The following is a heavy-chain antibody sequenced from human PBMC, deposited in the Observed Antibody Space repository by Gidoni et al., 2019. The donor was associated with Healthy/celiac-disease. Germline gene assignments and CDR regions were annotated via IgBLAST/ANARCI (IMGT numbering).Heavy chain of an antibody. Sequence: EVQLLESGGGLVQPGGSLRLSCAASGFTFSSHAMSWVRQAPGKGLEWVSAISGSGGSTYYADSVKGLFTISRDNSKNTLYLQMNSLRAEDTAVYYCAKDMYYDILTGYSPFDYWGQGTLVTVSS. CDR2: ISGSGGST. CDR1: GFTFSSHA. D-gene: IGHD3-9*01. CDR3: AKDMYYDILTGYSPFDY. V-gene: IGHV3-23*01. J-gene: IGHJ4*02.